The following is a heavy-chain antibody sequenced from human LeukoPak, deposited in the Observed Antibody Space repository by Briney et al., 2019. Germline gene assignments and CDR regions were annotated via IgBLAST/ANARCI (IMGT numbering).Heavy chain of an antibody. Sequence: SQTLSLTCTVSGGSISSGDYYWSWIRQPPGKGLEWIGYIYYSGSTYYNPSLKSRVTISVDTSKNQFSLKLSPVTAADTAVYYCAREHYCSGGSCYNWFDPWGQGTLVTVSS. V-gene: IGHV4-30-4*01. CDR1: GGSISSGDYY. CDR3: AREHYCSGGSCYNWFDP. CDR2: IYYSGST. D-gene: IGHD2-15*01. J-gene: IGHJ5*02.